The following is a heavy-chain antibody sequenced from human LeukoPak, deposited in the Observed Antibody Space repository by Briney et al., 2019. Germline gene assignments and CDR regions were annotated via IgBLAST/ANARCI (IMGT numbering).Heavy chain of an antibody. V-gene: IGHV1-46*01. CDR2: INPSGGST. CDR1: GYTFTSYY. Sequence: GASVKVSCKASGYTFTSYYMHWVRQAPGQGLEWMGIINPSGGSTSYAQKFQGRVTMTRDMSTSTVYMELSSLRSEDTAVYFCARGRGMVAATRFDAFDIWGQGTMVTVSS. J-gene: IGHJ3*02. D-gene: IGHD2-15*01. CDR3: ARGRGMVAATRFDAFDI.